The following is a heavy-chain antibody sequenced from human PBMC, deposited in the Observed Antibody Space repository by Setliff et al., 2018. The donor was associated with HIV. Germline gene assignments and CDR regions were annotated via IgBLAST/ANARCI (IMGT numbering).Heavy chain of an antibody. D-gene: IGHD3-22*01. J-gene: IGHJ4*02. CDR3: AMGSSGYPFDY. V-gene: IGHV4-39*01. Sequence: PSETLSLTCSVSGSSISSSSYYWGWIRQPPGKGLDWIGSMSYTGTTYDNPSLKSRVTISVDTSKNQFSLKLTSVTAADAAVYFCAMGSSGYPFDYWGQGSLVTVSS. CDR1: GSSISSSSYY. CDR2: MSYTGTT.